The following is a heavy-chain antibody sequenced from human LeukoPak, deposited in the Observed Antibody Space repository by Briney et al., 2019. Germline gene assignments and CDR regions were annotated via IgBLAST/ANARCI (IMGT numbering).Heavy chain of an antibody. CDR2: ISSSGSTI. CDR1: GFTFSDYY. CDR3: ARFKGGAARTIYYYYGMDV. Sequence: GGSLRLSCAASGFTFSDYYMSWIRQAPGRGLEWVSYISSSGSTIYYADSVKGRFTISRDNAKNSLYLQMNSLRVEDTAVYYCARFKGGAARTIYYYYGMDVWGQGTTVTVSS. V-gene: IGHV3-11*01. D-gene: IGHD6-6*01. J-gene: IGHJ6*02.